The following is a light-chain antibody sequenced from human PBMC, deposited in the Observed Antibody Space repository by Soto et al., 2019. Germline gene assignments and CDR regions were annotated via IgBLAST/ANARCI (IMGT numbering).Light chain of an antibody. V-gene: IGKV3-15*01. CDR3: QQYNNWPIT. CDR1: QSVSSN. Sequence: EIVMTQSPATLSVSPGERATLSCRASQSVSSNLAWYQQKPGQAPRLLIYGASTRATGIPARFSGSGSGTDFTLTISSLQSEDFAVYDCQQYNNWPITFGQGTRLEIK. CDR2: GAS. J-gene: IGKJ5*01.